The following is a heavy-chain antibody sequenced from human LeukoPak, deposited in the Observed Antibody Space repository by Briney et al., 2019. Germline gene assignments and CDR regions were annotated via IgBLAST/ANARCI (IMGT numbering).Heavy chain of an antibody. CDR1: GYTFTGYY. D-gene: IGHD4-17*01. J-gene: IGHJ4*02. Sequence: ASVKVSCKASGYTFTGYYMHWVRQAPGQGLEWMGWINPNSGGTNYAQKFQGRVTMTRDTSISTAYMELSRLRSDDTAVYYCARDRAMTTVTKTFDCWGQGTLVTVSS. CDR3: ARDRAMTTVTKTFDC. V-gene: IGHV1-2*02. CDR2: INPNSGGT.